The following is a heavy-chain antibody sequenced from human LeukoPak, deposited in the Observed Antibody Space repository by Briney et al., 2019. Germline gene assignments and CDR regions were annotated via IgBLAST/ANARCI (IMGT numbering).Heavy chain of an antibody. CDR3: ARDPGSLVGRAYNPRPFDY. V-gene: IGHV3-74*01. J-gene: IGHJ4*02. CDR1: GFTFSSYW. D-gene: IGHD5-24*01. Sequence: GGSLRLSCAASGFTFSSYWMHWVRQAPGKGLVWVSRINSDGSSTNYVDSVKGRFTISRDNAKNTLDLQMNSLRAEDTAIYYCARDPGSLVGRAYNPRPFDYWGQGTLVTVSS. CDR2: INSDGSST.